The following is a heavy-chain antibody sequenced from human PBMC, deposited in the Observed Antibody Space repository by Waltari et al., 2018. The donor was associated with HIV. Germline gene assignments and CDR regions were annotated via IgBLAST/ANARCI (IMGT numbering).Heavy chain of an antibody. Sequence: LHLLASGPALVKPSDTLSLTCPVSTGDIRQTFYWGWGRPFPGTGLEWLGAVYSNGVTHYAPSLKSRIGLYVDRSKNQFSLTLTAVTAADTSQYFCVALKTVTGTIDNWGQGTLVTVAS. V-gene: IGHV4-39*01. CDR1: TGDIRQTFY. CDR3: VALKTVTGTIDN. J-gene: IGHJ4*02. CDR2: VYSNGVT. D-gene: IGHD1-1*01.